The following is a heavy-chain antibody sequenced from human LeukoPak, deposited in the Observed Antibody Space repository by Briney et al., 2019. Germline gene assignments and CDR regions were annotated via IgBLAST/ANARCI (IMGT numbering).Heavy chain of an antibody. CDR1: GFTFGNYW. Sequence: PGGSLRLSCAASGFTFGNYWMHWVRQAPGKGLVWVSRINSDGSSTTYADSVKGRFTISRDNSKNTLYLQMNSLRAEDTAVYYCAKDEMVTGTLYYFDYWGQGTLVTVSS. J-gene: IGHJ4*02. D-gene: IGHD1-7*01. CDR2: INSDGSST. V-gene: IGHV3-74*03. CDR3: AKDEMVTGTLYYFDY.